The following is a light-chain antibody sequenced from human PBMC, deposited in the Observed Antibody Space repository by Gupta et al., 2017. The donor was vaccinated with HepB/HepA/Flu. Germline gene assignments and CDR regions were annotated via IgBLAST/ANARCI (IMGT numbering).Light chain of an antibody. Sequence: ETVLTQSPATLSLSPGERATLPCRASQGIAGYLAWYQQKPGQPPRLLIYDASNRATGIPARFSGSGSGTDFTLTISSLEPEDFAVYYCQQRANWPPGPFGQGTKLEI. V-gene: IGKV3-11*01. CDR1: QGIAGY. CDR3: QQRANWPPGP. CDR2: DAS. J-gene: IGKJ2*01.